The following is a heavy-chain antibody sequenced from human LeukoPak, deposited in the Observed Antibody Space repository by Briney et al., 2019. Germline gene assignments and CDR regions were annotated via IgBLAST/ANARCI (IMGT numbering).Heavy chain of an antibody. CDR3: ARADSSSWYGVDY. CDR1: GGSISSYY. J-gene: IGHJ4*02. D-gene: IGHD6-13*01. V-gene: IGHV4-59*01. CDR2: IYYSRST. Sequence: SETLSLTCTVSGGSISSYYWSWIRQPPGKGLEWIGYIYYSRSTNYNPSLKSRVTISVDTSKNQFSLKLSSVTAADTAVYYCARADSSSWYGVDYWGQGTLVTVSS.